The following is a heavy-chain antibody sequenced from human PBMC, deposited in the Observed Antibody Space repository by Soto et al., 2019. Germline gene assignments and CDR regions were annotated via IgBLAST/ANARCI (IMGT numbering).Heavy chain of an antibody. Sequence: QVQLVQSGAEVKKPGASVTVSCKTSGYTFSNYGSNWVRQAPGQGLEWMGRISGYNGNTNYAQTVEGRVTMTTDTTTGTVYMELRSLKSDDTAIYHCSRFIMVGGWFDPNYYHGMDVWGQGTTVTVSS. J-gene: IGHJ6*02. D-gene: IGHD6-19*01. V-gene: IGHV1-18*01. CDR1: GYTFSNYG. CDR3: SRFIMVGGWFDPNYYHGMDV. CDR2: ISGYNGNT.